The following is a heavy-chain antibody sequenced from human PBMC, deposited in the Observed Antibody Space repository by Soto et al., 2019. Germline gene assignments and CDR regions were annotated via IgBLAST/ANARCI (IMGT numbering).Heavy chain of an antibody. J-gene: IGHJ6*02. CDR2: IIPIFGTA. D-gene: IGHD2-2*01. CDR1: GGTFSSYA. Sequence: SLKVSCKPSGGTFSSYAISWVRKTTGQGLEWMGGIIPIFGTANYAQKFQGRVTITADESTSTAYMELSSLRSGDTAVYYCARQPRDIVVVPGGMDVWGQGTTVTVSS. V-gene: IGHV1-69*13. CDR3: ARQPRDIVVVPGGMDV.